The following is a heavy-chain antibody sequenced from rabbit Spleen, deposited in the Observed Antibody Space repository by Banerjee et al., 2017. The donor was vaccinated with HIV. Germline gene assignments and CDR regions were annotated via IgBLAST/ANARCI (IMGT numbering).Heavy chain of an antibody. CDR3: ARDLAAWNSGSYAFNL. V-gene: IGHV1S40*01. CDR2: IDAGNSGFT. J-gene: IGHJ4*01. CDR1: GVSFSFNSY. Sequence: QSLEESGGDLVKPGASLTLTCKASGVSFSFNSYMCWVRQAPGKGLEWIACIDAGNSGFTYFASWAKGRFTISKTSSTTVTLQMTSLTAADTATYFCARDLAAWNSGSYAFNLWGQGTLVTVS. D-gene: IGHD1-1*01.